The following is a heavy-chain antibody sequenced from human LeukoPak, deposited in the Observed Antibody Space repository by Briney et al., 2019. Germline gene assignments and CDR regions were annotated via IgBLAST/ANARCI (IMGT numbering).Heavy chain of an antibody. CDR1: GFTVSGNY. Sequence: GGSLRLSCAASGFTVSGNYMSWVRQAPGKGLEWVSSLSGSGYNTYYADSVKGRFTISRDNSKNTVYLQMNSLRAEDTAVYYCAKDPYGTRYFDYWGQGTLVTVSS. CDR3: AKDPYGTRYFDY. CDR2: LSGSGYNT. V-gene: IGHV3-23*01. J-gene: IGHJ4*02. D-gene: IGHD2-2*01.